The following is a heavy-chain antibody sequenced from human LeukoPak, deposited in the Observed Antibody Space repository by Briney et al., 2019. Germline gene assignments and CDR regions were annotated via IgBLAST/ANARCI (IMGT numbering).Heavy chain of an antibody. J-gene: IGHJ4*02. CDR2: IIPIFGTA. V-gene: IGHV1-69*06. Sequence: ASVKVSCKASGGTFSTYAISRVRQAPGQGLEWMGGIIPIFGTANYAQKFQGRVTITADKSTSTTYMELSSLRSEDTAVYYCARGSGITMVRGVIEYYFDYWGQGTLVTVSS. D-gene: IGHD3-10*01. CDR1: GGTFSTYA. CDR3: ARGSGITMVRGVIEYYFDY.